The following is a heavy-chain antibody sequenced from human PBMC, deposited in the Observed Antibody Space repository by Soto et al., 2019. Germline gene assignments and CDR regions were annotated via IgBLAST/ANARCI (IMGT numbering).Heavy chain of an antibody. J-gene: IGHJ6*02. CDR2: IYYSGST. V-gene: IGHV4-59*01. CDR3: ARGYSSSPTYYYYYYGMDV. Sequence: SETLSLTCTVPGGSISSYYWSWTRQPPGKGLEWIGYIYYSGSTNYNPSLKSRVTISVDTSKNQFSLKLSSVTAADTAVYYCARGYSSSPTYYYYYYGMDVWGQGTTVTVSS. D-gene: IGHD6-6*01. CDR1: GGSISSYY.